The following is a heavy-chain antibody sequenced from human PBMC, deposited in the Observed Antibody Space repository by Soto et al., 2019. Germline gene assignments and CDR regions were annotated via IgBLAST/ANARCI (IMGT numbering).Heavy chain of an antibody. CDR2: ISWNSGSI. V-gene: IGHV3-9*01. CDR3: AKDMGGGGYCSSTSCYKVDYYYGMDV. Sequence: EVQLVESGGGLVQPGRSLRLSCAASGFTFDDYAMHWVRQAPGKGLEWVSGISWNSGSIGYADSVKGRFTISRDNAKNSLFLQRDSLRAGGTALYYCAKDMGGGGYCSSTSCYKVDYYYGMDVWGQGTTVTVSS. CDR1: GFTFDDYA. J-gene: IGHJ6*02. D-gene: IGHD2-2*02.